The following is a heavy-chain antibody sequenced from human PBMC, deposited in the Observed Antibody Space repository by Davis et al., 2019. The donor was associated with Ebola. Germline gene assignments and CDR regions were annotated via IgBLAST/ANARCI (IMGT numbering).Heavy chain of an antibody. V-gene: IGHV3-48*02. CDR1: GFVFNAFS. CDR3: ARDQSSRWNWPQFGWFDP. D-gene: IGHD5-24*01. J-gene: IGHJ5*02. Sequence: GESLKISCAASGFVFNAFSMNWVRQAPGKGLEWLSYISGGSSDIYYADSVKGRFTISRDNAKNSLYLQMNSLRDEDTAVYYCARDQSSRWNWPQFGWFDPWGQGTLVTVSS. CDR2: ISGGSSDI.